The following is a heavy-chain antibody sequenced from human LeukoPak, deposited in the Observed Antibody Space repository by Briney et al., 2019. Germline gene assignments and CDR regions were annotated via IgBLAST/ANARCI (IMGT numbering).Heavy chain of an antibody. D-gene: IGHD3-10*01. CDR1: GFTFSRCD. V-gene: IGHV3-30*02. Sequence: GGSLRLSCAASGFTFSRCDMHWVRQAPGRGLEWVAFVLYDGSLKYYADAVRGRVTISRDNSKNTLYLQMNSLRADDTAVYYCAKRSMVRGVKFDAFDLWGQGTIVTVSS. J-gene: IGHJ3*01. CDR3: AKRSMVRGVKFDAFDL. CDR2: VLYDGSLK.